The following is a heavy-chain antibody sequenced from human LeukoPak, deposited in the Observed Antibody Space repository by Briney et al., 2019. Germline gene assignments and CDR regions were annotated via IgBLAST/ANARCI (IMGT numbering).Heavy chain of an antibody. V-gene: IGHV4-38-2*02. CDR3: AREEGGRADGTDAFDI. CDR1: GYSISSGYY. Sequence: SSETLSLTCTVSGYSISSGYYWGWIRQPPGRGLEWIASIYYRGSTHYNPSLASLKSRVTISGDTSKNQFSLKLSSVTAADTAVYYCAREEGGRADGTDAFDIWGQGTMVTVSS. J-gene: IGHJ3*02. D-gene: IGHD5-24*01. CDR2: IYYRGST.